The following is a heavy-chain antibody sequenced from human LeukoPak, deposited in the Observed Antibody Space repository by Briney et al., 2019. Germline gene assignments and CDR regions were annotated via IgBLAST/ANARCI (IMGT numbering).Heavy chain of an antibody. D-gene: IGHD6-19*01. V-gene: IGHV3-7*01. J-gene: IGHJ4*02. Sequence: PGGSLRLSCAASGFTFSNYWMGWVRQAPGKGLEWVANIKQDGSEKYYVDSVKGRFTISRDNTKSSLYLQMNSLRDEDTAVYYCARDRRGRYSSGWYQPPRSFDYWGQGTLVTVSS. CDR1: GFTFSNYW. CDR2: IKQDGSEK. CDR3: ARDRRGRYSSGWYQPPRSFDY.